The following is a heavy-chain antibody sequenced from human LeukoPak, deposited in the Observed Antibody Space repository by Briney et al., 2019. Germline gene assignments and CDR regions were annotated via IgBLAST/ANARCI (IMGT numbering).Heavy chain of an antibody. D-gene: IGHD6-6*01. V-gene: IGHV1-3*01. CDR2: INAGNGNT. J-gene: IGHJ4*02. CDR3: ARTAARRFDY. Sequence: GASVKVSCKASGYTFTSYAIHWVRQAPGQRLEWMGWINAGNGNTKYSQKFQGRVTITRDTSASTVYMELSSLRSDDTAVYYCARTAARRFDYWGQGTLVTVSS. CDR1: GYTFTSYA.